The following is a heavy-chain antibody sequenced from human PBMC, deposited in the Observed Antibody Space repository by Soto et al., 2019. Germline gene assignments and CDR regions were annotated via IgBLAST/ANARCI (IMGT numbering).Heavy chain of an antibody. J-gene: IGHJ6*02. Sequence: QVQLVESGGGVVQTGRSLRLSCAASGLIFSSYGMHWVRQAPGKGLEWVAVTSYDGSYNYYGDSVKGRFTISRDNSKNTLYLQMNSLRGDDTGVYYCAKVSSDRGFSYFGMDVWGQGTTVIVSS. D-gene: IGHD6-6*01. CDR3: AKVSSDRGFSYFGMDV. V-gene: IGHV3-30*18. CDR1: GLIFSSYG. CDR2: TSYDGSYN.